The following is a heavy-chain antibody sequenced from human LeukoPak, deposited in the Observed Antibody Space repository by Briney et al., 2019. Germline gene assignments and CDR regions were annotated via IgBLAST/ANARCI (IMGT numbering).Heavy chain of an antibody. V-gene: IGHV3-30*04. CDR2: ISYDGSNK. CDR1: GFTFSSYA. Sequence: GGSLRLSCAASGFTFSSYAMHWVRQAPGKGLEWVAVISYDGSNKYYADSVKGRFTISRDNSKNTLYLQMNSLRAEDTAVYYCARDPVREMATMPQVWGQGTLVTVSS. J-gene: IGHJ4*02. CDR3: ARDPVREMATMPQV. D-gene: IGHD5-24*01.